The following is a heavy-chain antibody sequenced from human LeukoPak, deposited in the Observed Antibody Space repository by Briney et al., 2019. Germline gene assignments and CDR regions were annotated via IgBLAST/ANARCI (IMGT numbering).Heavy chain of an antibody. V-gene: IGHV3-15*01. CDR1: GFTFTNAW. J-gene: IGHJ4*02. CDR2: IKSKGDGETT. CDR3: ATDLGLTMIRGVIVH. Sequence: GGSLRLSCAASGFTFTNAWMTWFRQAPGKGLEWVGRIKSKGDGETTDYAAPVKGRFTMSRDDSKATLYLQMNSLKAEDTAVYYCATDLGLTMIRGVIVHWGQGALVTVSS. D-gene: IGHD3-10*01.